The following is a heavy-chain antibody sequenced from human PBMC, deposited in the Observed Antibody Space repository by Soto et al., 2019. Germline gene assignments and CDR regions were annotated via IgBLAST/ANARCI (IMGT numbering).Heavy chain of an antibody. J-gene: IGHJ6*02. D-gene: IGHD1-26*01. CDR1: CYTFASHG. Sequence: QVQLVQSGAELKKPGASVKVSCKSSCYTFASHGISWVRQAPGHGLAWMGWISVYNGDTEYAQKFLGRVTMTTDTSTSTAYVELRSLRSDDTAGYYCARDGSGSYSPYDFSSFGMDVWGQGTMVTVSS. V-gene: IGHV1-18*04. CDR2: ISVYNGDT. CDR3: ARDGSGSYSPYDFSSFGMDV.